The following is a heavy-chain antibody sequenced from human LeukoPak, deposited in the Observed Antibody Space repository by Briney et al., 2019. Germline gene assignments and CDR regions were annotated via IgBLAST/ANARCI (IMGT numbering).Heavy chain of an antibody. J-gene: IGHJ4*02. Sequence: GGCLRLSCAASGFTFSTYWMSWARQAPGKGLEWVANIKEDGSEKYYVDSVKGRFTISRDNAKNSVYLQMNSLRAEDTAVYYCARDNFHASDYCGQGTLVTVSS. CDR2: IKEDGSEK. CDR1: GFTFSTYW. CDR3: ARDNFHASDY. D-gene: IGHD3-3*01. V-gene: IGHV3-7*05.